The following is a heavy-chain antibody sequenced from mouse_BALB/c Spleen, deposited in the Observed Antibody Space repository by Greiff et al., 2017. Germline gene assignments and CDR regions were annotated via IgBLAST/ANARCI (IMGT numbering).Heavy chain of an antibody. CDR3: ARGDYDYYNWYFDV. V-gene: IGHV3-1*02. J-gene: IGHJ1*01. D-gene: IGHD2-4*01. CDR1: GYSITSGYS. Sequence: DVKLQESGPDLVKPSQSLSLTCTVTGYSITSGYSWHWIRQFPGNKLEWMGYIHYSGSTNYNPSLKSRISITRDTSKNQFYLQLNSVTTEDTATYYCARGDYDYYNWYFDVWGAGTTVTVSS. CDR2: IHYSGST.